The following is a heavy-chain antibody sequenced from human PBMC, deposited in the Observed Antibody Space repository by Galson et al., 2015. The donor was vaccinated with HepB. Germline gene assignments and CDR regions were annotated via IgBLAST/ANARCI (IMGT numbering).Heavy chain of an antibody. CDR2: ISYDGSNK. V-gene: IGHV3-30*18. J-gene: IGHJ6*04. CDR1: GFTFSSYG. Sequence: SLRLSCAGSGFTFSSYGMHMHWVRQAPGKGLEWVAFISYDGSNKYHADSVKGRFTISRDNSKNTLYLQMNSLRAEDTAVYYCAKGGAGSSYFRMDVWGRGTTVTVSS. D-gene: IGHD3-22*01. CDR3: AKGGAGSSYFRMDV.